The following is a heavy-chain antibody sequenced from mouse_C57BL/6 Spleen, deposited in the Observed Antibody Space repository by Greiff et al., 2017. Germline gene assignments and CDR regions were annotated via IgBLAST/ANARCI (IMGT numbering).Heavy chain of an antibody. V-gene: IGHV7-3*01. CDR1: GFTFTDYY. D-gene: IGHD2-2*01. CDR2: IRNKDNGYTT. Sequence: EVKLMESGGGLVQPGGSLSLSCAASGFTFTDYYMSWVRQPPGKALEWLGVIRNKDNGYTTEYSASVKGRFTISRDNSQSILYLQMNALRARDSATYDCASLDIGGVYGYDAWFAYWGQGTLVTVSA. J-gene: IGHJ3*01. CDR3: ASLDIGGVYGYDAWFAY.